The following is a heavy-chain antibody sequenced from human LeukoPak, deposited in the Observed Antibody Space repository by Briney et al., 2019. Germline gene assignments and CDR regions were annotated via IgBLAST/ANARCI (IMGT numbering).Heavy chain of an antibody. CDR1: GFTFSSNA. Sequence: GGSLRLSCSASGFTFSSNAMAWVRQAPGKVLEWVAAIRGTTGDTYYADSVKGRFTISRDNSKNTLSLHMNSLRAEDTAIYYWAKDFRFSYWGQGTLVTVSS. D-gene: IGHD3-16*01. CDR3: AKDFRFSY. CDR2: IRGTTGDT. V-gene: IGHV3-23*01. J-gene: IGHJ4*02.